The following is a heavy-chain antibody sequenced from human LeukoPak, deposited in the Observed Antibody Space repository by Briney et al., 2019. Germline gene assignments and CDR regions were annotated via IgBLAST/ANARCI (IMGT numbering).Heavy chain of an antibody. CDR2: ISGSGGST. D-gene: IGHD5-12*01. CDR1: GFTFSSYA. J-gene: IGHJ4*02. CDR3: AKDSIVATHLFDY. V-gene: IGHV3-23*01. Sequence: GGSLRLSCAASGFTFSSYAMSWVRQAPGKGLEWVSAISGSGGSTYYADSVKGRFTISRDNSKNTLYLQMNSLRAEDTAVYYRAKDSIVATHLFDYWGQGTLVTVSS.